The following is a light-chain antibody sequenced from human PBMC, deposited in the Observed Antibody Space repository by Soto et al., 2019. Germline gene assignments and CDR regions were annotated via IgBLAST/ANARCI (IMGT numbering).Light chain of an antibody. CDR2: GAS. V-gene: IGKV3-20*01. CDR3: QQYGSSSWT. Sequence: EVVLTQSPGTLSLSPGKRATLSCRASQSISSSYLAWYQQRPGQAPRLLIYGASSRATGIPDRFSGSGSGTEFTLTISSLEPEDFAVYYCQQYGSSSWTFGQGTKVDI. CDR1: QSISSSY. J-gene: IGKJ1*01.